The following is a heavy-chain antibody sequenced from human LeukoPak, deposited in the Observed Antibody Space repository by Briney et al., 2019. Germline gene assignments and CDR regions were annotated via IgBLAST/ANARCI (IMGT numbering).Heavy chain of an antibody. CDR1: GFTLSSYA. V-gene: IGHV3-30*01. D-gene: IGHD6-6*01. CDR3: ARDIAPSIASIGGFSDY. J-gene: IGHJ4*02. Sequence: GGSLRLSCAASGFTLSSYAMHWVRQAPGKGLEWVAVISYDGSNKYYADSVKGRFTISRDNSKNTLYLQMNSLRAEDTAVYYCARDIAPSIASIGGFSDYWGQGTLVTVSS. CDR2: ISYDGSNK.